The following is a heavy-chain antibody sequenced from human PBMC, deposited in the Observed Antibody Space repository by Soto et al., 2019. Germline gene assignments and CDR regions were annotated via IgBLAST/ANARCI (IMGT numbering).Heavy chain of an antibody. D-gene: IGHD6-19*01. V-gene: IGHV3-30-3*02. J-gene: IGHJ4*02. CDR2: ISYDGSNK. Sequence: VQLVESGGGLVQPGGSLRLSCAVSGFTFSSYAMHWVRQAPGKGLEWVAVISYDGSNKYYADSVKGRFTISRDNSKNTLYLQMNSLRAEDTAVYYCAKMYSSGWYGYFDYWGQGTLVTVSS. CDR1: GFTFSSYA. CDR3: AKMYSSGWYGYFDY.